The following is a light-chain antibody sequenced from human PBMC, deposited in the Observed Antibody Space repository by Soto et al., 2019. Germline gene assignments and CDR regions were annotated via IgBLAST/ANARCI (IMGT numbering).Light chain of an antibody. V-gene: IGKV3-20*01. J-gene: IGKJ1*01. CDR2: GAS. CDR3: LHYGTAQWT. CDR1: QSVTRSS. Sequence: EVVLTQSPATLSLSPGEGATLSCRASQSVTRSSLAWYQQKPGQSPRLLTSGASSRATGIPDRFSGGGSGTDFIFNITSLEPEDFAMYYCLHYGTAQWTFGQGTKVDIK.